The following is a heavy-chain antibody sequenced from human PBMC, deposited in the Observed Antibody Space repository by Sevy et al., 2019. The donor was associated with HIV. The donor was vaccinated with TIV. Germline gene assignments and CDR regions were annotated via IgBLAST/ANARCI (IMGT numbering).Heavy chain of an antibody. CDR1: GGSFSGYY. J-gene: IGHJ5*02. CDR3: ARVAARGWFDP. Sequence: SETLSLTCAVYGGSFSGYYWSWIRQPPGKGLEWIGEINHSGSTNHNPSLKSRVTISVDTSKNQFSLKLSSVTAADTAVYYCARVAARGWFDPWGQGTLVTVSS. CDR2: INHSGST. V-gene: IGHV4-34*01.